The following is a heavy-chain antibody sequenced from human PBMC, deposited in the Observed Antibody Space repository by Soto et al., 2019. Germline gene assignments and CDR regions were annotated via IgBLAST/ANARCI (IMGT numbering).Heavy chain of an antibody. Sequence: ASVKVSFKASGFSFTGYYIHWLRQAPGQGLEWMGWINAHSGGTEYAQKFQGRVTLTRDTSIATAYLTLTSLTSDDTALYYCAKDLARQLAYWLDPWGQGTQVTVSS. CDR2: INAHSGGT. CDR1: GFSFTGYY. CDR3: AKDLARQLAYWLDP. J-gene: IGHJ5*02. V-gene: IGHV1-2*02. D-gene: IGHD6-6*01.